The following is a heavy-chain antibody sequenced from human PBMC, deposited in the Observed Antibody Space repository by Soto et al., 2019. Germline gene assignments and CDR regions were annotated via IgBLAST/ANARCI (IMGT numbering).Heavy chain of an antibody. Sequence: SVKVSCKASGGTFSSYAISWVRQAPGQGLEWMGGIIPIFGTANYTQKFQGRVTITADKSTSTAYMELSSLRSEGTAVYYCARGLHDSSGYYVLDCWGQGTLVTVSS. CDR2: IIPIFGTA. V-gene: IGHV1-69*06. CDR1: GGTFSSYA. CDR3: ARGLHDSSGYYVLDC. D-gene: IGHD3-22*01. J-gene: IGHJ4*02.